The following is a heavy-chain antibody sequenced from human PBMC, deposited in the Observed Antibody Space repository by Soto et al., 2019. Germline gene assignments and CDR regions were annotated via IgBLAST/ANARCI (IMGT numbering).Heavy chain of an antibody. Sequence: QVQLVQSGAEVKKPGASVKVSCKASGYTFTSYAMHWVRQAPGQRLEWRGWVNAGSGYTTKSQKVQGRVTITRDTSAITDYMELRRLRTEDTAVYHCPSDTAPSDVWGQGPTVTVSS. D-gene: IGHD4-17*01. CDR2: VNAGSGYT. CDR3: PSDTAPSDV. V-gene: IGHV1-3*01. J-gene: IGHJ6*02. CDR1: GYTFTSYA.